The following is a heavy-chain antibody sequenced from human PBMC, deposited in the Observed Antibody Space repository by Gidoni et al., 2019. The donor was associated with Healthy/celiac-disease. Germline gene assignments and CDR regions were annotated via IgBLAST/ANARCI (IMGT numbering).Heavy chain of an antibody. CDR1: GFTFSSYA. CDR3: ARDRGVIAAAGNWFDP. V-gene: IGHV3-30-3*01. CDR2: ISYDGSNK. Sequence: SLRLSCAASGFTFSSYAMHWVRQAPGKGLEWVAVISYDGSNKYYADSVKGRFTISRDNSKNTLYLQMNSLRAEDTAVYYCARDRGVIAAAGNWFDPWGQGTLVTVSS. D-gene: IGHD6-13*01. J-gene: IGHJ5*02.